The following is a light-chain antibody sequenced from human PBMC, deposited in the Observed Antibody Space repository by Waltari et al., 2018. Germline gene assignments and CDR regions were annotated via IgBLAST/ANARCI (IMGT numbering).Light chain of an antibody. J-gene: IGLJ3*02. Sequence: QSVLTQPPSISGALGQKVTIACTGGGANFGAGYGVHSYQQFPGAAPKPRIFGNTNRASGVPGRFSGSKSGTSASLAIAGLQSEDEAVYYCQPFDSSLGASVFGGGTKLTVL. CDR1: GANFGAGYG. CDR2: GNT. V-gene: IGLV1-40*01. CDR3: QPFDSSLGASV.